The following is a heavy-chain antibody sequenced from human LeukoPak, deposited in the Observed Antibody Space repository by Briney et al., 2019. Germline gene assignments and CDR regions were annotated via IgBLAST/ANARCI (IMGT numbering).Heavy chain of an antibody. D-gene: IGHD2-15*01. J-gene: IGHJ4*02. CDR3: ARDSPPAYCSGGSCYFDY. CDR1: SGSFSGYY. V-gene: IGHV4-34*01. CDR2: INHSVGT. Sequence: SETLSLTCSVYSGSFSGYYWSWIRQPPGKGLEWIGEINHSVGTNYNPSLKSRVTMSLDTSKNQFSLKLSSVTAADTAVYYCARDSPPAYCSGGSCYFDYWGQGTLVTVSS.